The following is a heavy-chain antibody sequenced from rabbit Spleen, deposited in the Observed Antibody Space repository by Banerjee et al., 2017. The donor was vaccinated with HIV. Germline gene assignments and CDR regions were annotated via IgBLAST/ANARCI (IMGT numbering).Heavy chain of an antibody. D-gene: IGHD1-1*01. J-gene: IGHJ4*01. V-gene: IGHV1S45*01. CDR3: ARYSDNTSYSL. CDR1: GFSFGDRDV. CDR2: INAATAKP. Sequence: QEQLVESGGGLVQPDGSLTLTCKASGFSFGDRDVMCWVRQAPGKGLEWIAFINAATAKPVYATWAKGRFTIARTSSTTVTRQVTSLTAADTATYFCARYSDNTSYSLWGPGTLVTV.